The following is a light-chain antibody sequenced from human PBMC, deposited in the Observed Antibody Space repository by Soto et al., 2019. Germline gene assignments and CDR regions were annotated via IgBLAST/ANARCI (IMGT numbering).Light chain of an antibody. CDR3: SSYTSSSPYV. Sequence: QSALTQPASVSGSPGQSITISCTGTSSDVGGYNYVSWYQQHPGKAPKLMIYDVSNRPSGVSNRFSGSKSGNTASLTISGLQAEDEDDYYCSSYTSSSPYVFGTGTKLTVL. J-gene: IGLJ1*01. V-gene: IGLV2-14*01. CDR1: SSDVGGYNY. CDR2: DVS.